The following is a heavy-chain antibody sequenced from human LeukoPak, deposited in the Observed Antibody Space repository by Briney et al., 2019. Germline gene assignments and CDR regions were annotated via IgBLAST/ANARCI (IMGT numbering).Heavy chain of an antibody. CDR2: IYHSGST. D-gene: IGHD2-21*02. CDR3: ARSRHIVVVTAIPRYWYFDL. J-gene: IGHJ2*01. CDR1: GGSISSSNW. V-gene: IGHV4-4*02. Sequence: PSETLSLTCAVSGGSISSSNWWRWFLHPPRKELQWIVEIYHSGSTNYNPSLKSRVPKSVDKSKNQFSLKLSSVTAAATAVYYCARSRHIVVVTAIPRYWYFDLWGRGTLVTVSS.